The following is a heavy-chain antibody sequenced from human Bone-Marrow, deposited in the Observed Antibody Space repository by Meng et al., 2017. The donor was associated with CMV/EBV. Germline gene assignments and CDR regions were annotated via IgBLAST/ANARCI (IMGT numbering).Heavy chain of an antibody. CDR2: IRHDGANE. J-gene: IGHJ4*02. Sequence: GESLKIYCAASGFTFSNYGMHWVRQAPGKGLEWVAFIRHDGANEYYADSVKGRFTVSRDHSKNALYLQMDSLRPEDTAVYYCAKGSDSRGYNYGFDYRGQGTLVTVSS. CDR3: AKGSDSRGYNYGFDY. V-gene: IGHV3-30*02. D-gene: IGHD3-22*01. CDR1: GFTFSNYG.